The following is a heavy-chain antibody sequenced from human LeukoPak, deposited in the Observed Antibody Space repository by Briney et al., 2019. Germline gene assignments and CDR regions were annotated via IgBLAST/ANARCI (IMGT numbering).Heavy chain of an antibody. V-gene: IGHV1-2*02. CDR2: IDPKTGRT. CDR3: ARGMGSSWFDY. J-gene: IGHJ4*02. Sequence: ASVKVSCTPSGYIFATWYLHWVRQAPGEGLEWMGWIDPKTGRTKCGQRFEGRVTMTRDTSISTAYMELSNLRSDDTAVYYCARGMGSSWFDYWGQGALVTVSS. D-gene: IGHD6-13*01. CDR1: GYIFATWY.